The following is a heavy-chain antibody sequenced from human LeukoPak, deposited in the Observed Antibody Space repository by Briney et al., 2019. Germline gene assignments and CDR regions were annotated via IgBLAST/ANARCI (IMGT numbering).Heavy chain of an antibody. CDR1: GSSISSYY. D-gene: IGHD5-18*01. J-gene: IGHJ4*02. Sequence: SETLSLTCSVPGSSISSYYYSWIRQPAGEGLQWIGRVYPSGEKNYNPSLKSRVTMSLDTSKYQVSLKLTAVTAADTAIYFCARGIQEESFDYWGQGALVTVSS. CDR2: VYPSGEK. V-gene: IGHV4-4*07. CDR3: ARGIQEESFDY.